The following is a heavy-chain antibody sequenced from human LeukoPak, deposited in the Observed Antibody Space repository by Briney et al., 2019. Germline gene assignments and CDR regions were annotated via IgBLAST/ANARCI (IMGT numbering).Heavy chain of an antibody. CDR3: ARDVAVSGWLLFDY. J-gene: IGHJ4*02. D-gene: IGHD6-19*01. V-gene: IGHV4-31*03. CDR1: GGSISSGGYY. CDR2: IYYSGST. Sequence: SETLSLTCTVAGGSISSGGYYWSWIRQHPGKGLECIGYIYYSGSTYYNPSLKNRVTISVDTSKNQFSLKLSSVTAADTAVYYCARDVAVSGWLLFDYWGQGTLVTVSS.